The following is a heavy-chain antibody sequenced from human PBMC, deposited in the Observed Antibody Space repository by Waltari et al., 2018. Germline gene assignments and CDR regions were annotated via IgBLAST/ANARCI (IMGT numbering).Heavy chain of an antibody. D-gene: IGHD3-22*01. Sequence: QVQLQESGPGLVKPSATLSLTCRVSGGSISNYFWHWIRQPPGEGLEWIGYIYHSGSTKCSPSLKSRLTMSVDTSKSQFSLSLTSVTAADTAVYYCARWDSSGRYFGDWGQGIPVTVSS. J-gene: IGHJ4*02. V-gene: IGHV4-59*08. CDR2: IYHSGST. CDR3: ARWDSSGRYFGD. CDR1: GGSISNYF.